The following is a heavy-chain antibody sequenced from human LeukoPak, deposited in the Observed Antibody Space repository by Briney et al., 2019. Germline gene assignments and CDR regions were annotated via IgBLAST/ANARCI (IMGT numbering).Heavy chain of an antibody. Sequence: GGSLRLSCEASGFTFSNYWMTWVRQAPGKGLEWVANIKQDGSEKYYVDSVKGRFTISRDNAKNSLYLQMNSLRAEDTALYYCAREDQPRGTSDYWGQGILVTVSS. J-gene: IGHJ4*02. CDR3: AREDQPRGTSDY. CDR1: GFTFSNYW. CDR2: IKQDGSEK. V-gene: IGHV3-7*05. D-gene: IGHD4-23*01.